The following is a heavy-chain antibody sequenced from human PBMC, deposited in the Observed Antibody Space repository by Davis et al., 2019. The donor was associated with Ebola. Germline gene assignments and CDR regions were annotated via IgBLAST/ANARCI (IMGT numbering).Heavy chain of an antibody. CDR1: GFTFGDYA. V-gene: IGHV3-49*04. CDR3: TRESSSWYSNWFDP. D-gene: IGHD6-13*01. CDR2: IRSKAYGGTT. Sequence: GGSLRLSCTAPGFTFGDYAMSWVRQAPGKGLEWVGFIRSKAYGGTTEYAASVKGRFTISRDDSKSIAYLQMNSLKTEDTAVYYCTRESSSWYSNWFDPWGQGTLVTVSS. J-gene: IGHJ5*02.